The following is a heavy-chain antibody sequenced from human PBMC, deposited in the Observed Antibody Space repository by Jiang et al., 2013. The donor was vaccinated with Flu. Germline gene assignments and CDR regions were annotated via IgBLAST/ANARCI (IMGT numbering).Heavy chain of an antibody. J-gene: IGHJ3*02. CDR2: INLGGGST. V-gene: IGHV1-46*03. CDR1: GYTFTNFY. Sequence: GAEVKKPGASAKNSCKASGYTFTNFYMCWVRQAPGQGLEWMGIINLGGGSTVYAQKFQGRVTMTRDTSTSTVYLELSSLRSEDTAVYYCARPYASGPPTDDAFDIWGQGTMVTVSS. CDR3: ARPYASGPPTDDAFDI. D-gene: IGHD2-2*01.